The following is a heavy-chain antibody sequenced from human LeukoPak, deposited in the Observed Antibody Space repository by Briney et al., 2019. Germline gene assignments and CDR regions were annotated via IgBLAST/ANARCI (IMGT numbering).Heavy chain of an antibody. Sequence: GGSLRLSCAASGFTFSGSAIHWVRQSSGKGLEWVGQIDKKDKGYATATAYAASVKGRFTISRDDSINTAYLQMKSLKTEDTALYYCTRDSGTYNWFDPWGQGALVTVSS. D-gene: IGHD1-26*01. J-gene: IGHJ5*02. CDR1: GFTFSGSA. CDR3: TRDSGTYNWFDP. V-gene: IGHV3-73*01. CDR2: IDKKDKGYATAT.